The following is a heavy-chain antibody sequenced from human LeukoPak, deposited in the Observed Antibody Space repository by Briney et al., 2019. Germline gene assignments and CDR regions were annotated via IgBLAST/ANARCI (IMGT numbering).Heavy chain of an antibody. D-gene: IGHD5/OR15-5a*01. CDR3: ARLVGLSTTASY. Sequence: GASVKVSCKASGYTFTSYGISWVRQAPGQGLEWMGWISAYNGNTNYAQKLQGRVTMTTDASTSTAYMELSRLTSDDTAVYYCARLVGLSTTASYGGQGTLVIVSS. J-gene: IGHJ4*02. V-gene: IGHV1-18*01. CDR2: ISAYNGNT. CDR1: GYTFTSYG.